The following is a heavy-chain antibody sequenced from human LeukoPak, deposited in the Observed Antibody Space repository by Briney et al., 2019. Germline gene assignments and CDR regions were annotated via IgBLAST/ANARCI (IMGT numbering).Heavy chain of an antibody. CDR1: GGSISSGGYS. D-gene: IGHD1-26*01. CDR2: IYFSGST. Sequence: SETLSLTCAVSGGSISSGGYSWSWIRQPPGKGLEWIGYIYFSGSTYYNPSLKSRLTMSIDTSKNQFSLRLNSVAAADTAVYFCARAHIVGATVDYWGQGTLVTVSS. CDR3: ARAHIVGATVDY. J-gene: IGHJ4*02. V-gene: IGHV4-30-4*01.